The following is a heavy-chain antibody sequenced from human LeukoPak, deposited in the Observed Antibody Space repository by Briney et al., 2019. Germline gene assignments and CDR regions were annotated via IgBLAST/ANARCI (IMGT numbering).Heavy chain of an antibody. J-gene: IGHJ4*02. D-gene: IGHD5-18*01. Sequence: TGGSLRLSCAASGFTFSSYSMNWVRQAPGKGLEWVSYISSYGSTIYYADSVKGRFTISRDNAKNSLYLQMNSLRAEDTAVYYCASRGYSSPYDYWGQGTLVTVSS. CDR1: GFTFSSYS. CDR3: ASRGYSSPYDY. CDR2: ISSYGSTI. V-gene: IGHV3-48*04.